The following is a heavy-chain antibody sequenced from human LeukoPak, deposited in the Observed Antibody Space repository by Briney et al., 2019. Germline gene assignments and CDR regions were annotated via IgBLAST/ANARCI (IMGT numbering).Heavy chain of an antibody. CDR2: IKQDGSKK. CDR3: TRVGYIDEGIDY. D-gene: IGHD5-24*01. Sequence: GGSLSLSCVASGFPFSCYWMTWVRQAPGKGLEWVANIKQDGSKKSYVDSVKGRFTISRDNAKNSLYLQMNSLRAEDTAIYYCTRVGYIDEGIDYWGQGTLVTVSS. J-gene: IGHJ4*02. CDR1: GFPFSCYW. V-gene: IGHV3-7*04.